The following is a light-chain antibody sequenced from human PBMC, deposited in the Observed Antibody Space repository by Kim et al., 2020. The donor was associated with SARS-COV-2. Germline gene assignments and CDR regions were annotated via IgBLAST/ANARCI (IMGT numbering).Light chain of an antibody. J-gene: IGLJ2*01. V-gene: IGLV2-18*02. CDR1: SSDVGSYNR. Sequence: QSALTQPPSVSGSPGQSVTISCTGSSSDVGSYNRVSWYLQPPGTAPKLIIYEVYNRPSGVPDRFSGSRSGSTASLTISGLQAQDEGDYYCSSFTTSTTLLFGGGTQLTVL. CDR3: SSFTTSTTLL. CDR2: EVY.